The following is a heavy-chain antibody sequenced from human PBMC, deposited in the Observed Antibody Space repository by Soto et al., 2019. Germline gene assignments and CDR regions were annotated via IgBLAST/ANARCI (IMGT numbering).Heavy chain of an antibody. J-gene: IGHJ5*02. CDR2: ISGSGGST. V-gene: IGHV3-23*01. D-gene: IGHD1-26*01. CDR1: GFTFSSYA. Sequence: GGSLRLSCAASGFTFSSYAMSWVRQAPGKGLEWVSAISGSGGSTYYADSVKGRFTISRDNSKNTLYLQMNSLRAEDTAVYYFAKVLVGAGYWFDHWGQGTLVTVSS. CDR3: AKVLVGAGYWFDH.